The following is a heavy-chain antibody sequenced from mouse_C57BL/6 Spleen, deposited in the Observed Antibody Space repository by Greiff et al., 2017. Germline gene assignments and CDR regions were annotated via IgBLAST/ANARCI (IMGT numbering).Heavy chain of an antibody. D-gene: IGHD1-1*01. CDR3: ARGKDYYGSSYLYWYFDV. J-gene: IGHJ1*03. V-gene: IGHV1-81*01. CDR1: GYTFTSYG. Sequence: QVQLKESGAELARPGASVKLSCKASGYTFTSYGISWVKQRTGQGLEWIGEIYPRSGNTYYNEKFKGKATLTADKSSSTAYMELRSLTSEDSAVYFCARGKDYYGSSYLYWYFDVWGTGTTVTVSS. CDR2: IYPRSGNT.